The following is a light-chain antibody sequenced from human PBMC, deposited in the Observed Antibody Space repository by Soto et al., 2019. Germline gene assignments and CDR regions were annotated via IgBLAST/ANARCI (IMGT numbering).Light chain of an antibody. V-gene: IGLV2-14*01. Sequence: QSALTQPASVSGSPGQSITIACTGTSSDIGCYNFVSWYQQHPGKAPKLLIYDVGNRPSGVSNRFSGSKSGNTASLTISGLQAEDEAHYYCNSYRTVSTYVFGTGTKVTVL. CDR2: DVG. CDR1: SSDIGCYNF. J-gene: IGLJ1*01. CDR3: NSYRTVSTYV.